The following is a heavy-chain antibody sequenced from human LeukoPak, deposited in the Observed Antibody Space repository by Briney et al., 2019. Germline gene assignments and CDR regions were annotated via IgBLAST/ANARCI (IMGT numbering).Heavy chain of an antibody. CDR3: AKDYNWAYDSSGYYDY. Sequence: GGSLRLSCAASGFTFDDYAMHWVRQAPGKGLEWVSLISGDGGSTYYADSVKGRFTISRDNSKNFLYLQMNSLRTEDTALYYCAKDYNWAYDSSGYYDYWGQGTLVTVSS. J-gene: IGHJ4*02. CDR1: GFTFDDYA. V-gene: IGHV3-43*02. D-gene: IGHD3-22*01. CDR2: ISGDGGST.